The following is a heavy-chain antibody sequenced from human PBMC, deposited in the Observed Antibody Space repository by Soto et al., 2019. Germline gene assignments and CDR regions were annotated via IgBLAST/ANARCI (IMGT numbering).Heavy chain of an antibody. V-gene: IGHV3-21*02. CDR3: ASWDGTGLYRSGWSPEC. CDR2: ISSSSTYI. D-gene: IGHD6-13*01. Sequence: EVQLVESGGGLVKPGGSLRLSCAASGFTFSNYIMNWVRQAPGKGLEWVSSISSSSTYIYYADSVKGRFTISRDNANNSLFLQMNSLRADDTALYFCASWDGTGLYRSGWSPECWVPGTLLTVSS. J-gene: IGHJ4*02. CDR1: GFTFSNYI.